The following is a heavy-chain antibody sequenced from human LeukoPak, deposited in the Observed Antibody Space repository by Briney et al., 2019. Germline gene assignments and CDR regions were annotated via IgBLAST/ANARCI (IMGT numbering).Heavy chain of an antibody. D-gene: IGHD5-18*01. CDR1: GFTFSNYD. J-gene: IGHJ4*02. V-gene: IGHV3-48*02. CDR2: ISVRSSII. Sequence: PGGSLRLSCAASGFTFSNYDMNWVRQAPGKGLEWVSFISVRSSIIYYADSVKGQFTVSRDNAKNSLDLQMNSLREEDTGVYYCASGVDTSVGNDYWGQGTLVTVSS. CDR3: ASGVDTSVGNDY.